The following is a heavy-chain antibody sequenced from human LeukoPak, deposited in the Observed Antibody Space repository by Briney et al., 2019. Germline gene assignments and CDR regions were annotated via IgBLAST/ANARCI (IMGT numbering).Heavy chain of an antibody. Sequence: ASVKVSCKASGGTFSSYAISWVRQAPGQGLEWMGGIIPIFGTANYAQKFQGGVTITADESTSTAYMELSSLRSEDTAVYYCARDKPQYYYDSSGSFDYWGQGTLVTVSS. CDR3: ARDKPQYYYDSSGSFDY. CDR2: IIPIFGTA. J-gene: IGHJ4*02. CDR1: GGTFSSYA. D-gene: IGHD3-22*01. V-gene: IGHV1-69*13.